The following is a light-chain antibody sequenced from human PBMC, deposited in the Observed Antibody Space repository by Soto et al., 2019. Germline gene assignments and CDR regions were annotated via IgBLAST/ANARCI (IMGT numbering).Light chain of an antibody. CDR3: AAWDDSLKGWV. J-gene: IGLJ3*02. CDR2: SND. CDR1: SSNIGAGSD. V-gene: IGLV1-40*01. Sequence: QSVLTQPPSVSGAPGQRVTISCTGSSSNIGAGSDVHWYQQLPGTAPKLLIYSNDQRPSGVPDRFSASKSGTSASLGISGLQSEDEAGYYCAAWDDSLKGWVFGGGTKLTVL.